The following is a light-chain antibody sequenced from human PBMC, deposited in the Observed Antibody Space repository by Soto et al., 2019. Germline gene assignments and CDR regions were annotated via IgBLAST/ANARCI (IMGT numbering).Light chain of an antibody. Sequence: DIQMTQSPSTLSASVGERVTITSRASQSISSWLAWYQQKPGKAPKLLIYKASSLESGVPSRFSGSGSGTEFTLTISSLQPDDFATYYCQQYNSYSYTFGQGTKLEIK. CDR3: QQYNSYSYT. J-gene: IGKJ2*01. CDR2: KAS. V-gene: IGKV1-5*03. CDR1: QSISSW.